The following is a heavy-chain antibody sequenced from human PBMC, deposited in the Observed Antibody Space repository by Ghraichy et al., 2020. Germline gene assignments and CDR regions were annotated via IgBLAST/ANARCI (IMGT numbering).Heavy chain of an antibody. Sequence: SETLSLTCTVSGGSISNDNWWSWVRQPPGKGLEWIGDIFHTGSTKYSPSLKRRVTMSVDKSKNQFSLKLSSVTAADTAVYYCARPSGYSSSWEVRYWGQGTLVTVSS. V-gene: IGHV4-4*02. D-gene: IGHD6-6*01. CDR2: IFHTGST. CDR3: ARPSGYSSSWEVRY. J-gene: IGHJ4*02. CDR1: GGSISNDNW.